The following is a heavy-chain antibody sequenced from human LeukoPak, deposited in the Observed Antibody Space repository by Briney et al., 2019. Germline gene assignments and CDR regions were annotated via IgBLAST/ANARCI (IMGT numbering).Heavy chain of an antibody. CDR3: SRDPLVLDY. Sequence: GGSLRLSCTTSGFSFGESALTWVRQAPGKGLEWVAFITSRDHGGATEYAASVKGRLTISRDESKSIVYLQMDSLKTEDTAMYYCSRDPLVLDYWGQGTLVTVSS. J-gene: IGHJ4*02. V-gene: IGHV3-49*04. CDR2: ITSRDHGGAT. CDR1: GFSFGESA.